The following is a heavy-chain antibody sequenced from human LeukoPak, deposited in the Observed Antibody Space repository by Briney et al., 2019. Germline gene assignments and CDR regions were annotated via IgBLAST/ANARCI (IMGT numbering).Heavy chain of an antibody. D-gene: IGHD6-13*01. Sequence: GGSLRLSCAASGFTFSSYGMGWVRQAPGKGLEWVSGISGSGGSTSYADSVKGRFTISRDNSKKILSLQMNSLRAEDTAVYYCATGYSSSWYYFEYWGQGILVTISS. J-gene: IGHJ4*02. CDR2: ISGSGGST. CDR3: ATGYSSSWYYFEY. CDR1: GFTFSSYG. V-gene: IGHV3-23*01.